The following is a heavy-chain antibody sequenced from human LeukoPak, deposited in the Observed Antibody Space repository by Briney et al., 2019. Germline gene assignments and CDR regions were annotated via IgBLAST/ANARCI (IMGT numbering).Heavy chain of an antibody. Sequence: GGSLRLSCVASGFTFSSYEMNWVRQTPGKGLEWVSYISSSGRTAYYADSVRGRFTISRDNAKNSLYLQMNSLRAEDTAVYYCAREGYCSSTNCYNFNYWGQGTLVTVSS. J-gene: IGHJ4*02. D-gene: IGHD2-2*02. CDR3: AREGYCSSTNCYNFNY. CDR2: ISSSGRTA. CDR1: GFTFSSYE. V-gene: IGHV3-48*03.